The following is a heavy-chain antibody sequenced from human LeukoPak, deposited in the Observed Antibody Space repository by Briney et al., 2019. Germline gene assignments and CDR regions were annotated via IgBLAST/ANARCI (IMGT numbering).Heavy chain of an antibody. Sequence: SETLSLTCTVSGGSISSSSYYWGWIRQPPGKGLEWIGSIYYGSVFYSVSTYYNPSLKSRVTMSGDTSKNQFSLKLSSVTAPDTAAYYCARLGYCSGGSCYYYYYMDVWGKGTAVTVSS. CDR2: IYYGSVFYSVST. J-gene: IGHJ6*03. CDR1: GGSISSSSYY. CDR3: ARLGYCSGGSCYYYYYMDV. V-gene: IGHV4-39*07. D-gene: IGHD2-15*01.